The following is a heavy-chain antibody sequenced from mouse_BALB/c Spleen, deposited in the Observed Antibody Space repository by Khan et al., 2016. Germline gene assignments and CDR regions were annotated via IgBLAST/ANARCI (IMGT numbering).Heavy chain of an antibody. CDR3: ARSGDGSKGAMDY. V-gene: IGHV3-2*02. CDR1: GYSITSYYA. D-gene: IGHD1-1*01. J-gene: IGHJ4*01. Sequence: EVQLQESGPGLVKPSQSLSLTCTVSGYSITSYYAWNWIRQFPGNKLEWMGNISYSGSTSYNPSLKSRTSITRDTSNNPFFLQLNSVTSEDTATYYCARSGDGSKGAMDYWGQGTSVTVSS. CDR2: ISYSGST.